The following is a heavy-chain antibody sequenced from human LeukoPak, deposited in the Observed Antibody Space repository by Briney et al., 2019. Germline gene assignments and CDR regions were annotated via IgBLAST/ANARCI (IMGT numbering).Heavy chain of an antibody. Sequence: GGSLRLSCAASGFTFSFYGMSWVRQSPGKGLEWVSAVSGSGGSTYYADSVKGRFTISRDNSKNTLYLQMNSLRAEDTAVYYCAKDDDSSGYYVIDYWGQGTLVTVSS. CDR2: VSGSGGST. CDR3: AKDDDSSGYYVIDY. J-gene: IGHJ4*02. CDR1: GFTFSFYG. V-gene: IGHV3-23*01. D-gene: IGHD3-22*01.